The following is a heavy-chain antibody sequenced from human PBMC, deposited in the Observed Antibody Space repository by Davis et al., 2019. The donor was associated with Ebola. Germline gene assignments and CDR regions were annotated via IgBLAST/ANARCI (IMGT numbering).Heavy chain of an antibody. D-gene: IGHD3-16*01. J-gene: IGHJ4*02. V-gene: IGHV1-46*01. CDR3: ARDVIPMITFGGVRAFDY. CDR1: GYTFTSYY. CDR2: INPSGGST. Sequence: AASVKVSCKASGYTFTSYYMHWVRQAPGQGLEWMGIINPSGGSTSYAQKFQRRVTMTRDTSTSTVYMELSSLRSEDTAVYYCARDVIPMITFGGVRAFDYWGQGTLVTVSS.